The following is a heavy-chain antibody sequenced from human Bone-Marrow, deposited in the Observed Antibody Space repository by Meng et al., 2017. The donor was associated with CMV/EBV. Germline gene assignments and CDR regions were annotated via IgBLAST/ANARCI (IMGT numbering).Heavy chain of an antibody. Sequence: GGSLRLSCAASGFTFSSYWMSWVRQAPGKGLEWVANIKQDGSEKYYVDSVKGRFTISRDNAKNSLYLQMNSLRAEDTAVYYCARDSRVLRFLEWLLPYYYYGMDVWGQGTTVTVSS. D-gene: IGHD3-3*01. CDR1: GFTFSSYW. J-gene: IGHJ6*02. CDR2: IKQDGSEK. CDR3: ARDSRVLRFLEWLLPYYYYGMDV. V-gene: IGHV3-7*01.